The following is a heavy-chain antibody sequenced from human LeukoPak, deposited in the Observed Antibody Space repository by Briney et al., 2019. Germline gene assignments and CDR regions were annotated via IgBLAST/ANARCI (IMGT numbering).Heavy chain of an antibody. CDR3: ARHRGYCSSTSCSYNWFDP. D-gene: IGHD2-2*03. CDR1: GDSISSYY. Sequence: SETLSLTCTVSGDSISSYYWTWIRQPPGKGLEWIGYIYYSGSTKYNPSLKSRVTMSVDTSKNRFSLKLSSVTAADTAVYYCARHRGYCSSTSCSYNWFDPRGQGTLVTVSS. CDR2: IYYSGST. V-gene: IGHV4-59*08. J-gene: IGHJ5*02.